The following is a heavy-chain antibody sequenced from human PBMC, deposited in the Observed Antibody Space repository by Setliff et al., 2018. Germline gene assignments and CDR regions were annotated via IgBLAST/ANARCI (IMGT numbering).Heavy chain of an antibody. J-gene: IGHJ4*02. CDR1: GGSISTYY. Sequence: SETLSLTCTVSGGSISTYYWSWIRQPPGKGLEFIGYVYYSGTTNYDPSLKSRVTMSVDTSKNQFSLKLSSVTAADTAVYYCARGGTYRYFDFWGQGALVTVSS. V-gene: IGHV4-59*01. CDR3: ARGGTYRYFDF. CDR2: VYYSGTT.